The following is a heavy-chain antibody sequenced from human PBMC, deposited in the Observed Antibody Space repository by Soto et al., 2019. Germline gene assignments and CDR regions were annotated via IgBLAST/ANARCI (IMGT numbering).Heavy chain of an antibody. Sequence: GGSLRLSCAASRFTFSSYAMSWVRQAPGKGLEWVSAISGSGGSTYYADSVKGRFTISRDNSKNTLYLQMNSLRAEDTAVYYCAKDTHGNTYYDFWSGYPYYYYYGMDVWGQGTTVTVSS. V-gene: IGHV3-23*01. CDR3: AKDTHGNTYYDFWSGYPYYYYYGMDV. CDR1: RFTFSSYA. J-gene: IGHJ6*02. CDR2: ISGSGGST. D-gene: IGHD3-3*01.